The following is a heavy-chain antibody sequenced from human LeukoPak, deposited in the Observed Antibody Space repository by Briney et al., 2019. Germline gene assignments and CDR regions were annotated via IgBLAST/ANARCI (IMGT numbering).Heavy chain of an antibody. Sequence: KTSETLSLTCAVSGYSISSGYYWGWIRQPPGKGLEWIGSIYHSGSTYYNPSLKSRVTISVDTSKNQFSLQLSSVTAADTAVYYCARPMTTVTNDAFDIWGQGTMVTASS. V-gene: IGHV4-38-2*01. CDR1: GYSISSGYY. CDR2: IYHSGST. D-gene: IGHD4-11*01. CDR3: ARPMTTVTNDAFDI. J-gene: IGHJ3*02.